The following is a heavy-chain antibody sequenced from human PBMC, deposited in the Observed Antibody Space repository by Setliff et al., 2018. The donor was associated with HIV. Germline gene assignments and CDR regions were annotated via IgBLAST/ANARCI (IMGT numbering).Heavy chain of an antibody. D-gene: IGHD7-27*01. CDR3: ATLTNFDH. CDR1: GFDFTKYW. Sequence: PGESLKISCKASGFDFTKYWIGWVRQMPGKGPEWMGIVYGGDSDTRYNPSFEGQVTMSADRSITTAYLQWSRLKASDTAMYYCATLTNFDHWGQGTLVTVSS. J-gene: IGHJ4*02. V-gene: IGHV5-51*01. CDR2: VYGGDSDT.